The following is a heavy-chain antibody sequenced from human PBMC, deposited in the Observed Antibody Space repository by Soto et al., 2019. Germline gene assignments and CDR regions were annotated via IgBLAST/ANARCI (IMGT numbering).Heavy chain of an antibody. Sequence: GGSLRLSCAASGFTFSNAWMSWVRQAPGKGLEWVGRIKSKTDGGTTDYAAPVKGRFTISRDDSKNTLYLQMNSLKTEDTAVYYCTTDRTSITGTHWFDPWGQGTLVTVSS. J-gene: IGHJ5*02. CDR3: TTDRTSITGTHWFDP. D-gene: IGHD1-7*01. CDR1: GFTFSNAW. CDR2: IKSKTDGGTT. V-gene: IGHV3-15*01.